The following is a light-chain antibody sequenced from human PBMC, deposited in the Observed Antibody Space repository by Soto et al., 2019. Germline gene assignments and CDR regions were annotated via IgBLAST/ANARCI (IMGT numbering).Light chain of an antibody. Sequence: IVLTQSPATLSLSPGERASLSCRASQTVGITLAWYQQRPGQAPRLLIYDASSRAAGIPARFSGGGSGTDFTLTISSLEPDDFAVYNCQQRFAWPLTFGGGTKVDIK. CDR3: QQRFAWPLT. CDR1: QTVGIT. V-gene: IGKV3-11*01. J-gene: IGKJ4*01. CDR2: DAS.